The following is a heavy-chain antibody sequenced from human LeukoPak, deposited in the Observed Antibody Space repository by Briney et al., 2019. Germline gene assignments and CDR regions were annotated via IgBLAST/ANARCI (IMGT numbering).Heavy chain of an antibody. D-gene: IGHD6-13*01. Sequence: SETLSLTCAVYGGSFSPYYWTWIRQPPGKGLEWIGEVNYSGNTNYNPSLKSRVTISVDTSKNQFSLKLSSVTAADTAVYYCARLAGGTNWFDPWGQGTLVTVSS. CDR2: VNYSGNT. J-gene: IGHJ5*02. CDR3: ARLAGGTNWFDP. CDR1: GGSFSPYY. V-gene: IGHV4-34*01.